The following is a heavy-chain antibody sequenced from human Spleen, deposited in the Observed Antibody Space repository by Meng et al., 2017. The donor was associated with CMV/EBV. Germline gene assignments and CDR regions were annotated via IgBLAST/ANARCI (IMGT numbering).Heavy chain of an antibody. CDR3: ARSHYCASTSCYEKPDY. J-gene: IGHJ4*02. V-gene: IGHV4-4*02. Sequence: GSISSSNWWTGGRKPPGKGLEWIGEIYHSGSTNYNPSLKSRVTISVDKSKNQFSLKLSSVTAADTAVYYCARSHYCASTSCYEKPDYWGQGTLVTVSS. D-gene: IGHD2-2*01. CDR1: GSISSSNW. CDR2: IYHSGST.